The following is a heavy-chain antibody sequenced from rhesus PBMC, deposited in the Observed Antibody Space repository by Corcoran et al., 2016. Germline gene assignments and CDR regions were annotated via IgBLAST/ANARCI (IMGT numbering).Heavy chain of an antibody. CDR3: ARDIAADGNWYFDL. CDR1: GFTFTNYG. D-gene: IGHD6-25*01. J-gene: IGHJ2*01. Sequence: EVQLVESGGGLVQPGGSLRLSCAASGFTFTNYGIHWVRQAPGKGLEWVAVIYLYGSKKDYADSVKDRFTISRDNSNNILYLQMNNLKLEDTAVYYCARDIAADGNWYFDLWGPGTPITISS. CDR2: IYLYGSKK. V-gene: IGHV3-54*02.